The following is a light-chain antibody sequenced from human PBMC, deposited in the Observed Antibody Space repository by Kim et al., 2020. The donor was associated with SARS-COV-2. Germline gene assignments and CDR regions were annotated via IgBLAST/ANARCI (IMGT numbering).Light chain of an antibody. CDR3: QQYYTTPIT. V-gene: IGKV4-1*01. Sequence: ATINCKSSQNVLYSSNNKNYLAWYQQKAGQPPKLLIYWASTRESGVPDRFSGSGSGTDFTLTISSLQAEDVAVYYCQQYYTTPITFGQGTRLEIK. J-gene: IGKJ5*01. CDR2: WAS. CDR1: QNVLYSSNNKNY.